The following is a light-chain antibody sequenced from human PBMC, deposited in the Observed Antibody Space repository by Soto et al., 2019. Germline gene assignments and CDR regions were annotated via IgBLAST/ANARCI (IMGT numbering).Light chain of an antibody. Sequence: EIVLTQSPATLSLSPGEIATLSCRASQSVSSYLAWYQHKPGQAPRLLIYDASNRATGIPARFSGSGSGTDFTLTISRLEPEDFAVYYCLHRYDWPLTFGGGTKVEIK. CDR1: QSVSSY. V-gene: IGKV3-11*01. CDR3: LHRYDWPLT. CDR2: DAS. J-gene: IGKJ4*01.